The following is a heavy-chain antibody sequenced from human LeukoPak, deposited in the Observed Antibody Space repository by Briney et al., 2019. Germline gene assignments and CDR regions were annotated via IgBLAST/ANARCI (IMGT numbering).Heavy chain of an antibody. CDR3: ARSEKNYDFWTGEDY. D-gene: IGHD3-3*01. CDR1: GFTFSDYY. V-gene: IGHV3-11*04. Sequence: GGSLRLSCAASGFTFSDYYMTWIRQPPGKGLEWLSYISSSGSTLDYADSVKGRFTISRDNAENSVSLQMNSLRAEDTAVYYCARSEKNYDFWTGEDYWGQGTLVTVSS. J-gene: IGHJ4*02. CDR2: ISSSGSTL.